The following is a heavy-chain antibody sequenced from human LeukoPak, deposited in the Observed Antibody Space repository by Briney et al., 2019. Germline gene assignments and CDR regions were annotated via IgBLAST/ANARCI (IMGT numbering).Heavy chain of an antibody. J-gene: IGHJ4*01. CDR3: AKSSPYSATYFDY. D-gene: IGHD1-26*01. CDR2: ISGGGANT. V-gene: IGHV3-23*01. Sequence: PGGSLRLSCAASEFTFNSYAMSWVRQAPGKGLEWVSAISGGGANTYYADSVKGRFTISRDNSKNTLYLQMDSLRAEDTAVYYCAKSSPYSATYFDYWGHGTLVTVSS. CDR1: EFTFNSYA.